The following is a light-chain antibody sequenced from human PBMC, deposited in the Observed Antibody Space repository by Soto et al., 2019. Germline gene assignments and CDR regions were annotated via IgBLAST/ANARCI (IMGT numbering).Light chain of an antibody. J-gene: IGKJ5*01. V-gene: IGKV2-28*01. CDR2: LGS. CDR3: RQALQGLFT. CDR1: QSLLHSDGNNY. Sequence: DVVMTQSPLSLPVTPGEPASISCRSSQSLLHSDGNNYLDWYLQKPGQSPQLLISLGSTRASGVPVRFRGSGSGSYFTLKVSRVEAEDVGVYYCRQALQGLFTFGQGPRLEFK.